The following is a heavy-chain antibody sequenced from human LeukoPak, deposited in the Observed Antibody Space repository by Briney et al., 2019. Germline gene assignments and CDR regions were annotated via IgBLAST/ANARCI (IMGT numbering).Heavy chain of an antibody. CDR3: ARDADGNTDH. J-gene: IGHJ4*02. V-gene: IGHV3-48*04. Sequence: GGSLRLSCAASGFTFGPYAMNWVRLAPGKGLQWVAYISWDSSTIHYSDSVRGRFTISRDNAENPLYLQMNSLRVEDTAVYYCARDADGNTDHWGQGTLVTVSS. CDR2: ISWDSSTI. CDR1: GFTFGPYA.